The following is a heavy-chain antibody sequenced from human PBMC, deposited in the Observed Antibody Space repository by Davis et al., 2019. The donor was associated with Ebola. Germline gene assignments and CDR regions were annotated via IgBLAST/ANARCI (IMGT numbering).Heavy chain of an antibody. V-gene: IGHV1-8*01. CDR1: GYTFTTYD. J-gene: IGHJ4*02. Sequence: ASVKVSCKASGYTFTTYDINWVRQATGQGLEWMGWMNPNSGNAGYAQKFQGRVTMTRNTSITTAYMELSSLRSEDTAVYYCARGGLRFLEWVDYWGQGTLVTVSS. CDR3: ARGGLRFLEWVDY. CDR2: MNPNSGNA. D-gene: IGHD3-3*01.